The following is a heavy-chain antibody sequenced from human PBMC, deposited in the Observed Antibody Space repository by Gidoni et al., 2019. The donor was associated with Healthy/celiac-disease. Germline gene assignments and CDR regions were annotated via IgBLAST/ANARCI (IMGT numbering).Heavy chain of an antibody. V-gene: IGHV3-15*01. J-gene: IGHJ4*02. D-gene: IGHD6-13*01. Sequence: VQLVESGGGLVKPGGSLRLSCAASGFHFSNAWMSWVRQAPGKGLEWVGRIKSNADGGTTDYAAPVKGRFTISRDDSKNTLYLQMNSLKTEDTAVYYCTTLTTSPGTVDYWGQGTLVTVSS. CDR3: TTLTTSPGTVDY. CDR1: GFHFSNAW. CDR2: IKSNADGGTT.